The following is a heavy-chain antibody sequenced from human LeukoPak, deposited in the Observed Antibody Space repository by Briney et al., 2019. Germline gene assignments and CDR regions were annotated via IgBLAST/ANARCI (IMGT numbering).Heavy chain of an antibody. CDR2: ISSSSSYI. Sequence: GGSLRLSCAASGFTFSSDSMNWVRQAPGKGLEWVSSISSSSSYIYYADSVKGRFTISRDNSKNALYLQMNSLRAEDTAVYYCAKEEGVITLEYAFDIWGQGTMVTVSS. J-gene: IGHJ3*02. CDR3: AKEEGVITLEYAFDI. CDR1: GFTFSSDS. D-gene: IGHD3-22*01. V-gene: IGHV3-21*04.